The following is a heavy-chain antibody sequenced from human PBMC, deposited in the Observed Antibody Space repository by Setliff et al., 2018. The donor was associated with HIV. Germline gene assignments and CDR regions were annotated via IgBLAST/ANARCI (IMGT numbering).Heavy chain of an antibody. CDR3: ARGQWPAPRPDFSDGYYNYGMDV. CDR1: GGSIRSHY. J-gene: IGHJ6*02. D-gene: IGHD2-2*01. V-gene: IGHV4-59*11. Sequence: SETLSLTCTVSGGSIRSHYWNWIRQSPGKGLEWIAYFYYSGSPNYNPSLKNRVTMSVDTSKNQISLTLTSVTAADAAVYYCARGQWPAPRPDFSDGYYNYGMDVWGQGTTVTVSS. CDR2: FYYSGSP.